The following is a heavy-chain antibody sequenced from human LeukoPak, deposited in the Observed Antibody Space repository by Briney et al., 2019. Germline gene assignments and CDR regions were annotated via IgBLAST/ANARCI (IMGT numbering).Heavy chain of an antibody. V-gene: IGHV3-21*01. CDR2: ISSSNSYI. J-gene: IGHJ4*02. CDR3: ARVLVGATGNFDY. Sequence: GGSLRLSCAASGFTFSSYSMNWVRQAPGKGLEWVSSISSSNSYIYYADSVKGRFTISRDNAKNSLYLQMNSLRAEDTAVYYCARVLVGATGNFDYWGQGTLVTVSS. CDR1: GFTFSSYS. D-gene: IGHD1-26*01.